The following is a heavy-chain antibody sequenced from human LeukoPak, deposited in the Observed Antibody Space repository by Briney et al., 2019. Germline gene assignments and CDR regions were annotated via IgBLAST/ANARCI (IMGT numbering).Heavy chain of an antibody. CDR3: AKDSRLLGELSQVFDY. J-gene: IGHJ4*02. CDR2: ISWNSGSI. V-gene: IGHV3-9*01. D-gene: IGHD3-10*01. Sequence: PGGSLRLSCAASGFTFDDYAMHWVRQAPGKGLEWVSGISWNSGSIGYADSVKGRFTISRDNAKNSLYLQMNSLRAEDTALYYCAKDSRLLGELSQVFDYWGQGTLVTVSS. CDR1: GFTFDDYA.